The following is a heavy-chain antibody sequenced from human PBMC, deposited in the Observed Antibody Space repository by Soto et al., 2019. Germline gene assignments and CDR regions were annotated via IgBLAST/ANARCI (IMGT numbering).Heavy chain of an antibody. Sequence: QVQLQESGPGLVKPSGTLSLTCAVSSGSISSSNWWSWVRQPPGKGLEWIGEIYHSGSTNYNPSLQGRVTISVDKSKNQFSLKLSSVTAADTAVYYCARVMTGYYSGGYFDYWGQGTLVTVSS. CDR1: SGSISSSNW. J-gene: IGHJ4*02. CDR2: IYHSGST. CDR3: ARVMTGYYSGGYFDY. V-gene: IGHV4-4*02. D-gene: IGHD3-9*01.